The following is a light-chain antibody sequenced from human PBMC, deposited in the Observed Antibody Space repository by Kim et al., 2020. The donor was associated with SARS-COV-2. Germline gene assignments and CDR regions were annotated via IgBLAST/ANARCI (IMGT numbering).Light chain of an antibody. CDR3: HQYNSYSPRT. CDR2: VAS. J-gene: IGKJ1*01. V-gene: IGKV1-5*01. CDR1: QSISSW. Sequence: GDRVTLTCRASQSISSWLSWYQQKPGKAPTLLIYVASTLESGVPSRFSGSGSGTEFTLTLSILQPDDFATYFCHQYNSYSPRTFGEGTKVDIK.